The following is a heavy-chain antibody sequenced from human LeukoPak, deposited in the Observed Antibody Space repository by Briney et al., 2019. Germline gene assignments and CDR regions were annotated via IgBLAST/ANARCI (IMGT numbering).Heavy chain of an antibody. CDR1: GGSISSSSYY. CDR3: ARLKVSWSSSWYFDY. D-gene: IGHD6-13*01. CDR2: IYYSGST. Sequence: PSETLSLTCTVSGGSISSSSYYWGWIRQPPGKGLEWIGSIYYSGSTYYNPSLKSRVTMSVDTSKNQFSLKLSSVTAADTAVYYCARLKVSWSSSWYFDYWGQGTLVTVSS. V-gene: IGHV4-39*07. J-gene: IGHJ4*02.